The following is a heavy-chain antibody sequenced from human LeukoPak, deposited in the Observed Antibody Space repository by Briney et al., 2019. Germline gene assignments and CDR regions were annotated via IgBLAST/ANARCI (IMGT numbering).Heavy chain of an antibody. J-gene: IGHJ4*02. V-gene: IGHV4-30-4*01. CDR2: IYYSGST. Sequence: SQTLSLTCTVSGGSINSGDYYWSWIRQPPGKGLEWIGFIYYSGSTYNNPSLKSRVTISVDTSKNQFSLRLSSVTAADTAMYYCARVVTDWAIHNWGLGTLVTVSS. D-gene: IGHD3-9*01. CDR1: GGSINSGDYY. CDR3: ARVVTDWAIHN.